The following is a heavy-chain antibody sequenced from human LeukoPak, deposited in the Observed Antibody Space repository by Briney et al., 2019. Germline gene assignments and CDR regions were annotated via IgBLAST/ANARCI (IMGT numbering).Heavy chain of an antibody. CDR3: ARLNSLWFGELLDVGYY. J-gene: IGHJ4*02. V-gene: IGHV3-66*04. CDR1: GFTVSDNY. D-gene: IGHD3-10*01. CDR2: IYSDGST. Sequence: GGSLRLSCAASGFTVSDNYMSWVRQAPGKGLEWVSVIYSDGSTYYADSVKGRFTISRDNSKNTVYLQMNSLRAEDTAVYYCARLNSLWFGELLDVGYYWGQGTLVTVSS.